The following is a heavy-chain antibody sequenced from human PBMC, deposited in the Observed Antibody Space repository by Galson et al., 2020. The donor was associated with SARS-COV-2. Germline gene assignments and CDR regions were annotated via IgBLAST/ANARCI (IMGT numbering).Heavy chain of an antibody. Sequence: GGSLRLSCAASGFTFDDYAMHWVRQAPGKGLEWVSGISWNSGSIGYADSVKGRFTISRDNAKNSLYLQMNSLRAEDTALYYCATLAAAGGSDYYYYVMDVWGQGTTVTVSS. CDR2: ISWNSGSI. CDR3: ATLAAAGGSDYYYYVMDV. D-gene: IGHD6-13*01. V-gene: IGHV3-9*01. J-gene: IGHJ6*02. CDR1: GFTFDDYA.